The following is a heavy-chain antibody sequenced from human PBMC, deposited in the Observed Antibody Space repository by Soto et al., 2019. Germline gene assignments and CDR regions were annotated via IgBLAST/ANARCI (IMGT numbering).Heavy chain of an antibody. V-gene: IGHV4-61*01. CDR2: IHVSGST. CDR1: GGSVSSGSYQ. CDR3: ARDGHGMDV. Sequence: SETLSLTCTVSGGSVSSGSYQWTWIRQPPGKGLEWIGYIHVSGSTNDNPSLKGRVTMSIDTSKNQFSLKLSSVTAADTAVYYCARDGHGMDVWGQGTKVTVYS. J-gene: IGHJ6*02.